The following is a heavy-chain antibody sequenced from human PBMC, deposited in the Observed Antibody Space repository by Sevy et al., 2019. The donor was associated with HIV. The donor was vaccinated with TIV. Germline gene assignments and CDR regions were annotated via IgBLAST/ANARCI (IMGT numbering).Heavy chain of an antibody. CDR2: IIPIFGTA. Sequence: ASVKVSCKASGGTFSSYAISWVRQAPGQGLEWMGGIIPIFGTANYAQKFQGRVTITADKSTTTAYRELNSLRSEDTAVYYCARGGTFWSGYPDYYYYYMDVWGKGTTVTVSS. CDR3: ARGGTFWSGYPDYYYYYMDV. CDR1: GGTFSSYA. V-gene: IGHV1-69*06. J-gene: IGHJ6*03. D-gene: IGHD3-3*01.